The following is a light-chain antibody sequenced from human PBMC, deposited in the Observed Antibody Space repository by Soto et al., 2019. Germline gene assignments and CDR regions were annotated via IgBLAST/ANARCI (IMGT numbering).Light chain of an antibody. Sequence: DIQMTQSPTSLSASVGDRVTITCRASQDIRTFVAWYQQKPGKAPKLLIYAASTLQSGVPSRFSGSGSGTDFTLTINSLQPEAVATYSCQKYSSVPVFGPGTKVEIK. CDR1: QDIRTF. CDR3: QKYSSVPV. CDR2: AAS. J-gene: IGKJ3*01. V-gene: IGKV1-27*01.